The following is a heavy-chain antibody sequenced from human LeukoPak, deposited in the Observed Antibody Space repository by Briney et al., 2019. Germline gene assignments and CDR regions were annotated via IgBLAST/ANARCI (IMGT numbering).Heavy chain of an antibody. CDR1: GGSISSGSYY. D-gene: IGHD1-26*01. Sequence: PSETLSLTCTVSGGSISSGSYYWSWIRQPAGKGLEWIGRIYTSGSTNYNPSLKSRVTISVDTSKNQFSLKLSSVTAADTAVYYCASLWSDSGSQIDYWGQGTLVTVSS. V-gene: IGHV4-61*02. CDR2: IYTSGST. J-gene: IGHJ4*02. CDR3: ASLWSDSGSQIDY.